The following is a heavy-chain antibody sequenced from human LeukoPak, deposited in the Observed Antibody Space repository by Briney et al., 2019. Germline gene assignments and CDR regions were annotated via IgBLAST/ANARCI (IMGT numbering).Heavy chain of an antibody. CDR1: GFTFSSYG. CDR2: ISYDGSNK. CDR3: ARVVLEDSRGVIGGYYYYMDV. Sequence: PGGSLRLSCAASGFTFSSYGMHWVRQAPGKGLEWVAVISYDGSNKYYADSVKGRFTISRDNAKNSLYLQMNSLRAEDTAVYYCARVVLEDSRGVIGGYYYYMDVWGKGTTVTVSS. V-gene: IGHV3-30*03. J-gene: IGHJ6*03. D-gene: IGHD3-10*01.